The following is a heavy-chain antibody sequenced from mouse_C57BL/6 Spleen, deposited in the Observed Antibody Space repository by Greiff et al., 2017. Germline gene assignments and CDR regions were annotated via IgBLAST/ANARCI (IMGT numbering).Heavy chain of an antibody. CDR3: TRAPYDGYSSWFAY. CDR2: ISSGGDYI. D-gene: IGHD2-3*01. J-gene: IGHJ3*01. Sequence: EVMLVESGEGLVKPGGSLKLSCAASGFTFSSYAMSWVRQTPEKRLEWVAYISSGGDYIYYADTVKGRFTISRDNARNTLYLQMSSLKSEDTAMYYCTRAPYDGYSSWFAYWGQGTLVTVSA. V-gene: IGHV5-9-1*02. CDR1: GFTFSSYA.